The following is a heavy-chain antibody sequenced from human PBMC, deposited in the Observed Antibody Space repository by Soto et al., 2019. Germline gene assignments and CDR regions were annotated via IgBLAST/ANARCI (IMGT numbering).Heavy chain of an antibody. CDR1: GYTFTGYY. CDR3: AKALGYCSGGSCHGAFDI. Sequence: SVKVSCKASGYTFTGYYMHWVRQAPGQGLEWMGWINPNSGGSNYAQKFQGRVTMTRDTSISTAYMELSRLRSDDTAVYYCAKALGYCSGGSCHGAFDIWGQGTMVTVSS. CDR2: INPNSGGS. D-gene: IGHD2-15*01. V-gene: IGHV1-2*02. J-gene: IGHJ3*02.